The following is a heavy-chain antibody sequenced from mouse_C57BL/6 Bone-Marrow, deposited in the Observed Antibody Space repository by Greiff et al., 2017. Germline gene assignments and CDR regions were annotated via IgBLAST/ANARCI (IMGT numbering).Heavy chain of an antibody. CDR2: INPSNGGT. J-gene: IGHJ2*01. D-gene: IGHD3-3*01. CDR3: ARWRDGDYFDY. CDR1: GYTFTSYW. Sequence: QVHVKQSGTELVKPGASVKLSCKASGYTFTSYWMHWVKQRPGQGLEWIGNINPSNGGTNYNEKFKSKATLTVDKSSSTAYMQLSSLTSEDSAVYYCARWRDGDYFDYWGQGTTLTVSS. V-gene: IGHV1-53*01.